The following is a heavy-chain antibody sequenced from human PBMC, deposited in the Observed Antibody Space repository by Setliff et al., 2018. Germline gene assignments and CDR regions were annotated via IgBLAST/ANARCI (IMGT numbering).Heavy chain of an antibody. CDR2: IHHSGYT. D-gene: IGHD1-1*01. CDR3: ARDREGDGNYYMDV. V-gene: IGHV4-34*01. J-gene: IGHJ6*03. Sequence: SETLSLTCAVYGGSFSGYYWSWIRQPPGKGLEWIGQIHHSGYTNYNPSLKSRVTISIDTSRNRFSLKLSSVTAADTAVYYCARDREGDGNYYMDVWGKGTTVTVSS. CDR1: GGSFSGYY.